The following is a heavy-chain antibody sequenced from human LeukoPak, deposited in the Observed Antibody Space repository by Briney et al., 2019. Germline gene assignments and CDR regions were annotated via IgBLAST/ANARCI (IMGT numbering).Heavy chain of an antibody. Sequence: PGGSLRLSCAASGFTVSSNYMSWVRQAPGKGLEWVSVIYSSGRSTYYADSVKGRFTISRDNSKNTVHLQMNSLRAEDTAVFYCARAGIDNALDYWGPGTQVTVSS. V-gene: IGHV3-66*02. CDR3: ARAGIDNALDY. CDR2: IYSSGRST. CDR1: GFTVSSNY. J-gene: IGHJ4*02. D-gene: IGHD2-2*01.